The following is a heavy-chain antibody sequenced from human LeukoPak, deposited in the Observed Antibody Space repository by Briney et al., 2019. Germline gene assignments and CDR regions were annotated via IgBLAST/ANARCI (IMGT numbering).Heavy chain of an antibody. Sequence: GGSLRLSCAASGFSFSNYWMSWVRQAPGKGLEWVANIKQDGSEKDYVDSMRGRFTISRDNSKNTLYLQMNSLRAEDTALYYCAREGLERIFHFDYWGQGTLVTVSS. D-gene: IGHD1-1*01. CDR2: IKQDGSEK. V-gene: IGHV3-7*03. CDR1: GFSFSNYW. CDR3: AREGLERIFHFDY. J-gene: IGHJ4*02.